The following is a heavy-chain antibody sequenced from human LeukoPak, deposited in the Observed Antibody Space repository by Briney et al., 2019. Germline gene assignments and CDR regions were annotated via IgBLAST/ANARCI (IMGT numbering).Heavy chain of an antibody. CDR2: IIPIFGTA. J-gene: IGHJ4*02. V-gene: IGHV1-69*01. CDR1: GGTFSSYA. CDR3: ATTPLGYCTNGVCQRFDY. Sequence: ASVKVSCKASGGTFSSYAISWVRQASGQGLEWMGGIIPIFGTANYAQKFQGRVTITADESTSTAYMELSSLRSEDTAVYYCATTPLGYCTNGVCQRFDYWGQGTLVTVSS. D-gene: IGHD2-8*01.